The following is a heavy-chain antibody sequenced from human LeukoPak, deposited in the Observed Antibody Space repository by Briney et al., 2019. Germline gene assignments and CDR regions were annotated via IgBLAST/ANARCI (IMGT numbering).Heavy chain of an antibody. D-gene: IGHD3-22*01. Sequence: PGGSLRVSCVACGFTFSDHWMHWVRQGPGKGLVGVSRINGDGTWPSYADSVKGRFTISRDNFKNTLYLQMNSLRAEDTALYYCAKHKHDSGGYSGGFDDWGQGTLVTVSS. V-gene: IGHV3-74*01. CDR2: INGDGTWP. J-gene: IGHJ4*02. CDR3: AKHKHDSGGYSGGFDD. CDR1: GFTFSDHW.